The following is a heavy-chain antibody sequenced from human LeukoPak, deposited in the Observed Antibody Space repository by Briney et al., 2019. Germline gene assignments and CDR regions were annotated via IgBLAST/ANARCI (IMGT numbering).Heavy chain of an antibody. CDR2: IRYDGSNK. V-gene: IGHV3-30*02. CDR3: AKDGITYYYDSSGYYHDY. CDR1: GFTFSSYD. D-gene: IGHD3-22*01. J-gene: IGHJ4*02. Sequence: GGSLRLSCAASGFTFSSYDIHWVRQAPGKGLEWVAFIRYDGSNKYYADSVKGRFTISRDNSKNTLYLQMNSLRAEDTAVYYCAKDGITYYYDSSGYYHDYWGQGTLVTVSS.